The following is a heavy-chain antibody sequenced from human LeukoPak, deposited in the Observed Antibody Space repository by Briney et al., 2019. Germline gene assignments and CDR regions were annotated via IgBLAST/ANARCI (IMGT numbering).Heavy chain of an antibody. Sequence: ASLKVSCKASGYTFTGDYMHWVRQAPGQGLEWMGWINPNSGGTNYAQKFQGRVTMTRDTSISTAYMELSRLRSDDTAVYYCARPLWFGDPNGAFDIWGQGTMVTVSS. CDR3: ARPLWFGDPNGAFDI. D-gene: IGHD3-10*01. CDR1: GYTFTGDY. CDR2: INPNSGGT. J-gene: IGHJ3*02. V-gene: IGHV1-2*02.